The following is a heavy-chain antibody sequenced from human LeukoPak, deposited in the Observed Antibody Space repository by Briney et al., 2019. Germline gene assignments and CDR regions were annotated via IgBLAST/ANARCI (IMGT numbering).Heavy chain of an antibody. J-gene: IGHJ6*03. CDR2: IYYIGNT. CDR1: GGSISSYY. D-gene: IGHD3-10*01. CDR3: AGGRSSMVRGYYYYYMDV. Sequence: AETLSLTSTVSGGSISSYYWSWIRQPPGKGMEWIGYIYYIGNTNHNPSRKSRITISVDASTNQFSLTLSSVTGADTAVYYCAGGRSSMVRGYYYYYMDVWGKGTTVTISS. V-gene: IGHV4-59*01.